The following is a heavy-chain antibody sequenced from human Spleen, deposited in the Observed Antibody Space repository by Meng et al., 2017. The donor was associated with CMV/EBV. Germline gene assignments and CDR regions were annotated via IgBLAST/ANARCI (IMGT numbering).Heavy chain of an antibody. CDR2: IRSKANSYAT. D-gene: IGHD4-17*01. CDR1: GFTFSGSA. CDR3: TRHSGDYRYYYYYGMDV. Sequence: LSLTCAASGFTFSGSAMHCVRQASGKGLEWVGRIRSKANSYATAYAASVKGRFTISRDDSKNTAYLQMNSLKTEDTAVYYCTRHSGDYRYYYYYGMDVWGQGTTVTVSS. J-gene: IGHJ6*02. V-gene: IGHV3-73*01.